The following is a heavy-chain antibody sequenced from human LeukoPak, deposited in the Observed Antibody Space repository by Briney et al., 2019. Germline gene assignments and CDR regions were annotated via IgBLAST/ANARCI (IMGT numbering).Heavy chain of an antibody. Sequence: PSETLSLTCTVSGGSISSGSYYWSWIRQPAGKGLEWIGRIYTSGSTNYNPSLKSRVTISVDTSKNQFSLKLSSVTAADTAVYYCARASGYSYGLFDYWGQGTLVTVSS. CDR2: IYTSGST. D-gene: IGHD5-18*01. V-gene: IGHV4-61*02. CDR3: ARASGYSYGLFDY. J-gene: IGHJ4*02. CDR1: GGSISSGSYY.